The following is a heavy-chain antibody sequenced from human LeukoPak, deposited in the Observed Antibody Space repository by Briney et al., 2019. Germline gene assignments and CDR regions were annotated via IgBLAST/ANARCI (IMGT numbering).Heavy chain of an antibody. D-gene: IGHD6-19*01. V-gene: IGHV4-59*01. Sequence: PSETLSLTCTVSGGSISSYYWSWIRQPPGKGLEWIGYIYYSGSTNYNPSLKSRVTISVDTSKNQFSLKLSSVTAADTAVYYCAGESSGWYYFDYWGQGTLVTVSS. CDR3: AGESSGWYYFDY. J-gene: IGHJ4*02. CDR1: GGSISSYY. CDR2: IYYSGST.